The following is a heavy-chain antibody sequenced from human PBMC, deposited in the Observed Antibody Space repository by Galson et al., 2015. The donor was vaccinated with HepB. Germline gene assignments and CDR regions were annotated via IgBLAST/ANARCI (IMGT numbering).Heavy chain of an antibody. CDR1: GFTFSSSD. CDR3: AKDRPYWYFDL. Sequence: SLRLSCAAFGFTFSSSDITWVRQAPGKGLEWVSSNSASGGSTYADSVKGRVTISRDNSKNTLYLQMNSLRAEDTAVYYCAKDRPYWYFDLWGRGTLVTVSS. J-gene: IGHJ2*01. CDR2: NSASGGST. V-gene: IGHV3-23*01.